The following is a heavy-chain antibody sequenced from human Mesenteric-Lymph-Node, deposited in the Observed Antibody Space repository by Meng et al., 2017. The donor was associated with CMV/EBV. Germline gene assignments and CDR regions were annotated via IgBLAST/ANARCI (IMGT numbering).Heavy chain of an antibody. J-gene: IGHJ6*02. V-gene: IGHV4-4*07. D-gene: IGHD6-13*01. Sequence: GSLRLSCTVPGGSISCNCWSWIRQPAKKGLEWIGLICISGNTYYSPSLKSRVTMSVDKSKNQFSAADTAVYCCARVRSSSYYPHYGMDVWGQGTTVTVSS. CDR2: ICISGNT. CDR3: ARVRSSSYYPHYGMDV. CDR1: GGSISCNC.